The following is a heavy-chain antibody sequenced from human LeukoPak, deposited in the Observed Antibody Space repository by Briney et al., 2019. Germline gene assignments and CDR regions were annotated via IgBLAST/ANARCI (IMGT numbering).Heavy chain of an antibody. CDR1: GFTFSSYE. J-gene: IGHJ5*02. D-gene: IGHD2-2*01. CDR2: ISSGGSTI. Sequence: PGGSLRLSCAASGFTFSSYEMNWVRQAPGKGLEWVSYISSGGSTIYYADSVKGRFTISRDNAKNSLYLQMNSLRAEDTAVYYCARDDCSSTSCYQLDPWGQGTLVTVSS. V-gene: IGHV3-48*03. CDR3: ARDDCSSTSCYQLDP.